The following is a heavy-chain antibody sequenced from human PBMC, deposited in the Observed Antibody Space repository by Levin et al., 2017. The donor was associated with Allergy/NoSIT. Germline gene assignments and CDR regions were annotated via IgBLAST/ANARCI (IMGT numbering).Heavy chain of an antibody. D-gene: IGHD3-3*01. CDR3: ATEPFGVVIIRQMDV. CDR1: GFTFSSYA. CDR2: ISGSGGST. V-gene: IGHV3-23*01. J-gene: IGHJ6*02. Sequence: GESLKISCAASGFTFSSYAMSWVRQAPGKGLEWVSAISGSGGSTYYADSVKGRFTISRDNSKNTLYLQMNSLRAEDTAVYYCATEPFGVVIIRQMDVWGQGTTVTVSS.